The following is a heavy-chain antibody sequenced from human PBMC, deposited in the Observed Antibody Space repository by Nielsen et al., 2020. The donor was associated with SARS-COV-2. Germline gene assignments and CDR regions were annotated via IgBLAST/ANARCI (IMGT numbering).Heavy chain of an antibody. J-gene: IGHJ4*02. V-gene: IGHV1-8*01. CDR1: GYTFTSYD. CDR3: ARGLGDYDSSGYYGSS. CDR2: MNPNSGNT. D-gene: IGHD3-22*01. Sequence: ASVKVSCKASGYTFTSYDINWVRQATGQGLEWMGWMNPNSGNTGYAQKFQGRVTMTRNTSISTAYMGLSSLRSEDTAVYYCARGLGDYDSSGYYGSSWGQGTLVTVSS.